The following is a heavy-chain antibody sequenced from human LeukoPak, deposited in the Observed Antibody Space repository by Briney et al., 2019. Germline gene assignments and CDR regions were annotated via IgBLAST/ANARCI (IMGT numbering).Heavy chain of an antibody. V-gene: IGHV3-7*01. CDR3: ASGTYYKTNYFDY. J-gene: IGHJ4*02. CDR1: GFTFSRYW. CDR2: IKKDGSEK. Sequence: GGSLRLSCAASGFTFSRYWMSWVRQAPGKGLEWVANIKKDGSEKYYVDSVKGRFTISRDNAKNSLYLQMSSLRAEDTAIYYCASGTYYKTNYFDYWGQGTLVTVSS. D-gene: IGHD1-26*01.